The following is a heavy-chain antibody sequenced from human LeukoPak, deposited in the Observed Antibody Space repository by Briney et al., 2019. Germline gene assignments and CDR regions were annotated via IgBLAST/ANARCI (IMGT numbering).Heavy chain of an antibody. CDR1: GFTFGDYA. V-gene: IGHV3-7*01. Sequence: PGGSLRLSCTASGFTFGDYAMSWVRQAPGKGLEWVANINHDGSAKNYVDSVKGRFTISRDSATNSLYLQMNSLKVEDTAVYYCATDSYSIQMPSVWGQGTLVTVSS. D-gene: IGHD2-21*01. CDR2: INHDGSAK. J-gene: IGHJ4*02. CDR3: ATDSYSIQMPSV.